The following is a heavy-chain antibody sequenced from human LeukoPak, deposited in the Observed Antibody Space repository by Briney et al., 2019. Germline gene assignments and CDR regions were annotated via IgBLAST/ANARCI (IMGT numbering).Heavy chain of an antibody. CDR3: AREGSSSWYDY. J-gene: IGHJ4*02. CDR1: GFTFSSYN. D-gene: IGHD6-13*01. CDR2: ISSSSSYI. Sequence: GGSLRLSCVASGFTFSSYNMNWVRQAPGEGLEWVSSISSSSSYIYYADSVKGRFTISRDNAKNSLYLQMNSLRAEDTAVYYCAREGSSSWYDYWGQGTLVTVSS. V-gene: IGHV3-21*01.